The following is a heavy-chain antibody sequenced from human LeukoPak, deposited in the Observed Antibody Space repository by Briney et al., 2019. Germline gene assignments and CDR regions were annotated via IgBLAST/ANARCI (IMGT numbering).Heavy chain of an antibody. CDR2: ISSSSSYT. D-gene: IGHD4-23*01. CDR1: GFTFSDYY. CDR3: ATLGNDYGGGY. J-gene: IGHJ4*02. Sequence: AGGSLRLSCAASGFTFSDYYMNWIRQAPGKGLEWVSYISSSSSYTNYADSVKGRFTISRDNAKNSLYLQMNSLRAEDTAVYYCATLGNDYGGGYWGQGTLVTVSS. V-gene: IGHV3-11*06.